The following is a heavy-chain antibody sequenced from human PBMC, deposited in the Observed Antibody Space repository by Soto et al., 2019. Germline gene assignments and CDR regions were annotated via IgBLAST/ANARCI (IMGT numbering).Heavy chain of an antibody. D-gene: IGHD3-16*02. CDR2: ISSSSSYI. CDR3: AKDMRIMITFGGVIDPGFDY. V-gene: IGHV3-21*04. CDR1: GFTFSSYS. J-gene: IGHJ4*02. Sequence: PGGSLRLSCAASGFTFSSYSMNWVRQAPGKGLEWVSSISSSSSYIYCADSVKGRFTISRDNAKNSLYLQMNSLRAEDTALYYCAKDMRIMITFGGVIDPGFDYWGQGTLVTVSS.